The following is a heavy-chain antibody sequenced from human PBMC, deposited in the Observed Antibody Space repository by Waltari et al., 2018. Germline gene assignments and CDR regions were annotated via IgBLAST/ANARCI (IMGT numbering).Heavy chain of an antibody. CDR1: GGSISSGGYS. V-gene: IGHV4-30-2*01. J-gene: IGHJ4*02. CDR3: ARGVRIAALGGYFDY. CDR2: IYHSGST. D-gene: IGHD6-25*01. Sequence: QLQLQESGSGLVKPSQTLSLTCAVSGGSISSGGYSWSWIRQPPGKGLEWIGYIYHSGSTCDNPSLKSGVTISVDRAKNQFSRKLSSVTAADTAVDYCARGVRIAALGGYFDYWGQGTLVTVSS.